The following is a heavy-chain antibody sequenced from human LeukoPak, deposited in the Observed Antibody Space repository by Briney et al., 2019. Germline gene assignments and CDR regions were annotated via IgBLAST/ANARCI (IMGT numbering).Heavy chain of an antibody. D-gene: IGHD3-10*02. J-gene: IGHJ6*04. CDR3: AELGTTMIGGV. V-gene: IGHV3-7*01. CDR2: INLDGSEK. CDR1: GFIFSTSW. Sequence: GGSLRLSCTASGFIFSTSWMTWVRQAPGKGLEWVANINLDGSEKYYVDSVKGRFTISRDNAKNSLYLQMNSLRAEDTAVYYCAELGTTMIGGVWGKGTTVTISS.